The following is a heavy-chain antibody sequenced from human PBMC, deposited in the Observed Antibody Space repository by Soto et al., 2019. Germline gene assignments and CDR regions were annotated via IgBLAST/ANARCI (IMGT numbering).Heavy chain of an antibody. J-gene: IGHJ4*02. D-gene: IGHD5-12*01. CDR3: ARDRRGYSGYDIFDY. Sequence: QVQLMESGGGLVKPGGSLRLSCAASGFTLSDYYMSWIRQAPGKGLEWVSYISSSSSYTNYADSVKGRFTISRDNAKNSLYLQMNSLRAEDTAVYYCARDRRGYSGYDIFDYWGQGTLVTVSS. CDR1: GFTLSDYY. V-gene: IGHV3-11*06. CDR2: ISSSSSYT.